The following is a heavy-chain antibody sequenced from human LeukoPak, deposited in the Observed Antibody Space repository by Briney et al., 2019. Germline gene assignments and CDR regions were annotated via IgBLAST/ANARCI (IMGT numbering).Heavy chain of an antibody. CDR1: GITFSNYG. D-gene: IGHD2-21*02. V-gene: IGHV3-23*01. Sequence: GGSLRLSCAASGITFSNYGMAWVRQAPGKGLEWVAGISGTGGNTYYADSVKGRFTISRDNFMNTLYLQMNSLRAEDTAVYHCAKTTYCGRDCYSWYFDFWGQGTLVTVSS. CDR3: AKTTYCGRDCYSWYFDF. J-gene: IGHJ4*02. CDR2: ISGTGGNT.